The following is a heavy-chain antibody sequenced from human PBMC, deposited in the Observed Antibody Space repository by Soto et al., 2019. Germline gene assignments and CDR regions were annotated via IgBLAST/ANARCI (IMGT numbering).Heavy chain of an antibody. CDR3: ARECPSSALSHNGLDV. CDR2: ISNDGSKK. Sequence: GGSLRLSCGGSGLTFSAYPMHWVRQPPGKGLEWVAVISNDGSKKYYADSVKGRFDISRDNSQNTLDLQMNSLRGEDTAVYYCARECPSSALSHNGLDVWGQGTTVTVSS. CDR1: GLTFSAYP. J-gene: IGHJ6*02. V-gene: IGHV3-30*09. D-gene: IGHD6-6*01.